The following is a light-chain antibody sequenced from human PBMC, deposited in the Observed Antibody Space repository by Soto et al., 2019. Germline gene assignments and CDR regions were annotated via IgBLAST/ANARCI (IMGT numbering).Light chain of an antibody. V-gene: IGKV1-17*01. J-gene: IGKJ1*01. Sequence: DIQMTQSPSSLSASVGDTVTVTCRASQVIGYSYIGWYQQKVGRPPKRLIYATSTLQSGVPSRFSGSGSGTVFTLTISSLQPDDSATYYCQQYWDYSGTFGQGTKVEMK. CDR3: QQYWDYSGT. CDR2: ATS. CDR1: QVIGYSY.